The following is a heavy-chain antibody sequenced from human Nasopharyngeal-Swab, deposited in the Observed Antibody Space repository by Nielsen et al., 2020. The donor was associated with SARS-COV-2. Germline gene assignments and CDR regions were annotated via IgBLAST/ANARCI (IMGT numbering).Heavy chain of an antibody. CDR3: ARERGSSLGSYYYGMDV. CDR2: IYISRST. V-gene: IGHV4-4*07. D-gene: IGHD6-13*01. Sequence: SETLSLTCTVSGGYISTYYWTWIRQPAGKGLEWIGRIYISRSTNYNPSLNSRLTMSVDTSKNQFSLKLSSVTAADTAVYYCARERGSSLGSYYYGMDVWGQGTTVTVSS. J-gene: IGHJ6*02. CDR1: GGYISTYY.